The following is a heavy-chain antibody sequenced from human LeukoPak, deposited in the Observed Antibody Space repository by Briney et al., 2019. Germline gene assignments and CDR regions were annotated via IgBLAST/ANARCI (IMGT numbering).Heavy chain of an antibody. J-gene: IGHJ4*02. CDR2: ISYDGSNK. D-gene: IGHD5-18*01. CDR3: AKAGDTAMVLVDY. V-gene: IGHV3-30*18. Sequence: SGGSLRLSCAAPGFTFRGYWTSWVPQAPGKGLGGGAVISYDGSNKNYADSVKGRFTISRDNSKNTLYLQMNSLRAEDTAVYYCAKAGDTAMVLVDYWGQGTLVTVSS. CDR1: GFTFRGYW.